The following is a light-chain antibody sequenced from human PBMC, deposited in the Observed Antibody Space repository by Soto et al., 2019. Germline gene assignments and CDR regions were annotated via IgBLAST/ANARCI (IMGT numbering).Light chain of an antibody. CDR3: QQRSDCPPIT. CDR1: RTVNNY. J-gene: IGKJ5*01. CDR2: DAF. Sequence: EIVLTQSPATLSLSPGERATLYCRASRTVNNYLAWYQQKPGQAPRLLIYDAFIRAAGIPARFSGRGSGTDFTLTISNLEPEDFAVYFCQQRSDCPPITFGQGTRVELK. V-gene: IGKV3-11*01.